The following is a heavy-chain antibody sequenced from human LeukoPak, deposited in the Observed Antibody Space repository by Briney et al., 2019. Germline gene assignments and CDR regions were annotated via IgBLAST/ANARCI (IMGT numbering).Heavy chain of an antibody. Sequence: SETLSLTCTVSGGSISSSSCYWGWFRQPPGKGLEWIGSIYYSGSTYYNPSLKSRVTISVDTSKNQFSLKLSSVTAADTAVYYCARNNWNYVPDGLDVWGQGTTVTLSS. V-gene: IGHV4-39*01. CDR1: GGSISSSSCY. J-gene: IGHJ6*02. CDR3: ARNNWNYVPDGLDV. CDR2: IYYSGST. D-gene: IGHD1-7*01.